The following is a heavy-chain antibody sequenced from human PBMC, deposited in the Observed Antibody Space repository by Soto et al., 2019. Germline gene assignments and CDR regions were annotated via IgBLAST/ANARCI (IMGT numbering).Heavy chain of an antibody. CDR1: GGSISSYY. V-gene: IGHV4-59*08. J-gene: IGHJ4*02. CDR2: IYYSGST. CDR3: ARMAQGSGSYYSVDY. D-gene: IGHD3-10*01. Sequence: QVQLQESGPGLVKPSETLSLTCTVSGGSISSYYWSWLRQPPGKGLEWIGYIYYSGSTNYNPSLKSRVTISVDTSKNQFSLKLSSVTAADTAVYYCARMAQGSGSYYSVDYWGQGTLVTVSS.